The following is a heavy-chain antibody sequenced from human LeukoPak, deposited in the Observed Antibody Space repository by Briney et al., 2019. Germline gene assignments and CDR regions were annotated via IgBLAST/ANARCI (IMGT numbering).Heavy chain of an antibody. CDR1: GFTFSSYA. Sequence: GGSLRLSCAASGFTFSSYAMSWVRQAPGKGLEWVSAISGSGGSTYYADSVKGRFTISRDNSKNTLYLQMNSLRAEDMAVYYCARGGPYYYGSGSRYGMDVWGQGTTVTVSS. V-gene: IGHV3-23*01. CDR3: ARGGPYYYGSGSRYGMDV. CDR2: ISGSGGST. J-gene: IGHJ6*02. D-gene: IGHD3-10*01.